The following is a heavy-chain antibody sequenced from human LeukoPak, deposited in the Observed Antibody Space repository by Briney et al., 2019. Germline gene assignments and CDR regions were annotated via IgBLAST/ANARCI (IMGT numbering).Heavy chain of an antibody. J-gene: IGHJ4*02. D-gene: IGHD3-16*01. Sequence: SETLSLTCTVSSGSFSGYFWSWIRQPPGKGLDWIGYIHYSGSTNYNPSLKSRVTISIDTSKNQFSLKLSSVTAADTAVYCCARAPYPGVSHFDYWGQGTLVTVSS. V-gene: IGHV4-59*01. CDR1: SGSFSGYF. CDR3: ARAPYPGVSHFDY. CDR2: IHYSGST.